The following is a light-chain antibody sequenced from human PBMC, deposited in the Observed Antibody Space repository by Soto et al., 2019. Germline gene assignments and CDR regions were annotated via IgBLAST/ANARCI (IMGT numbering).Light chain of an antibody. Sequence: QSVLTQPASVSGSPGQSITMSSTGTNSDVGGYNYVSWYQQHPGKVPKLMIYDVSIRPSGVSSRFSGSKSGNTASLTISGLQAEDEADYYCCSYTRMSTLVFGPGTKLTVL. CDR3: CSYTRMSTLV. V-gene: IGLV2-14*01. J-gene: IGLJ1*01. CDR2: DVS. CDR1: NSDVGGYNY.